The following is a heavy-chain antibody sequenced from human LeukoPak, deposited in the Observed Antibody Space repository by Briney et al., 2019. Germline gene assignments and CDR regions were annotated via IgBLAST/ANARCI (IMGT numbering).Heavy chain of an antibody. Sequence: GGSLRLSCAASGFSFSSYGMHWVRQAPGKGLEWVAVIWYDGSKKYYADSVKGRFIISRDNSRNTLYLQMNSLRAEDTAIYYCTRVGYIDEGIDYWGQGTLVTVS. V-gene: IGHV3-33*01. D-gene: IGHD5-24*01. CDR2: IWYDGSKK. CDR1: GFSFSSYG. CDR3: TRVGYIDEGIDY. J-gene: IGHJ4*02.